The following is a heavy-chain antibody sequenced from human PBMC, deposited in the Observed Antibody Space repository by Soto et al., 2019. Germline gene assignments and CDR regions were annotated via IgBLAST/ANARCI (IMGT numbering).Heavy chain of an antibody. CDR3: TTSNQGVDF. J-gene: IGHJ4*02. Sequence: GGSLRLSCAASGFTFSSYEMNWVRQAPGKGLEWVGRIKTKPDDGTIDYAAPVRGRFTISRDDSKNTLYLQMTSLTPDDTGVYYCTTSNQGVDFWGPGTLVPVSS. CDR2: IKTKPDDGTI. CDR1: GFTFSSYE. V-gene: IGHV3-15*01. D-gene: IGHD1-1*01.